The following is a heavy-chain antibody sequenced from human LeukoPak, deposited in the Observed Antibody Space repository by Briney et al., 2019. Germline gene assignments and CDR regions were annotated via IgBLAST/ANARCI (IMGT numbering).Heavy chain of an antibody. V-gene: IGHV1-69*04. D-gene: IGHD1-26*01. CDR1: GGTFSSYA. J-gene: IGHJ4*02. CDR3: ARMSVGAPYFDY. CDR2: IIPILGIA. Sequence: SVKVSCKASGGTFSSYAISWVRQAPGQGLERMGRIIPILGIANYAQKFQGRVTITADKSTSTAYMELSSLRSEDTAVYYCARMSVGAPYFDYWGQGTLVTVSS.